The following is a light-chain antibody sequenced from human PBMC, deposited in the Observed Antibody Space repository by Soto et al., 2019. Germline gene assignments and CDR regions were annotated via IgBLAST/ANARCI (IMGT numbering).Light chain of an antibody. CDR1: ISNIGAGYD. CDR2: GNI. V-gene: IGLV1-40*01. Sequence: QAVVTQPPSVSGAPGQRVTISCTGTISNIGAGYDVHWYQQFPGTAPKLLIYGNINRPSGVPDRFSGSKSGTSASLAITGLQAEDESDYYCQSYDSSLGGSGFGSGTKLTVL. J-gene: IGLJ1*01. CDR3: QSYDSSLGGSG.